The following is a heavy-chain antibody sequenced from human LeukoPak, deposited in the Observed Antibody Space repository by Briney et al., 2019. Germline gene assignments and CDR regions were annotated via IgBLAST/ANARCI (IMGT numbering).Heavy chain of an antibody. D-gene: IGHD3-10*01. Sequence: GGSLRLSCAASGFTFSSYTMSWVRQAPGKGLEWVAVISYDGSNKYYADSVKGRFTISRDNSKNTLYLQMNSLRAEDTAVYYCARDSGLWFGELPDAFDIWGQGTMVTVSS. CDR2: ISYDGSNK. CDR3: ARDSGLWFGELPDAFDI. CDR1: GFTFSSYT. V-gene: IGHV3-30*03. J-gene: IGHJ3*02.